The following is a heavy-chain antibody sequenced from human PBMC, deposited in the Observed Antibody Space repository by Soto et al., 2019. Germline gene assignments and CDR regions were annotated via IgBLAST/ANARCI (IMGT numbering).Heavy chain of an antibody. CDR1: GYSFTTYW. CDR3: TRGLGAGLMGDY. CDR2: ISPGDAET. V-gene: IGHV5-51*01. D-gene: IGHD3-16*01. J-gene: IGHJ4*02. Sequence: PGESLKIACKGFGYSFTTYWIGWVRQGPGKGLEWMALISPGDAETRYSPSFEGQVTCSADRSITTAYVQWRSLKASDTAMYYCTRGLGAGLMGDYWGQGTLVTVSS.